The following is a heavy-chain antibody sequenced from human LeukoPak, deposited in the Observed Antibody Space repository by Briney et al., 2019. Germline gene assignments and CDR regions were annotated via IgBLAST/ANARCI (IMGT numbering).Heavy chain of an antibody. CDR2: IYYSGST. CDR3: AGGRYYYDSSGYYLDY. CDR1: GGSISSGGYS. D-gene: IGHD3-22*01. J-gene: IGHJ4*02. V-gene: IGHV4-31*03. Sequence: SQTLSLTCTVSGGSISSGGYSWSWLRQHPGKGLEWIGYIYYSGSTYYNPSLKSRVTISVDTSKNQFSLKLSSVTAADTAVYYCAGGRYYYDSSGYYLDYWGQGTLVTVSS.